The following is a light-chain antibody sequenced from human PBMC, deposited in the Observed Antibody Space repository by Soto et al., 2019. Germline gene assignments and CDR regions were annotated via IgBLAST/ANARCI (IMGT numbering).Light chain of an antibody. CDR1: QDIGND. CDR2: AAS. CDR3: LQVFNFPRA. V-gene: IGKV1-6*02. Sequence: AIPMTQSPSSLAGSVGDRLTITCRASQDIGNDLGWYQQKPGKAPKLLIYAASSLQSGVSSGFSGSGSGTEFTLTISSLQPEDFATYYCLQVFNFPRAFGQGTKVDIK. J-gene: IGKJ1*01.